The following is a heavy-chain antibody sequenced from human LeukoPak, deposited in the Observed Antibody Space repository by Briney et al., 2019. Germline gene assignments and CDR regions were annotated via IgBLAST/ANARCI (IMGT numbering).Heavy chain of an antibody. CDR1: GYTFTGYY. D-gene: IGHD6-6*01. CDR2: INPNSGGT. V-gene: IGHV1-2*04. CDR3: AREGVGIAARPSPDDYYYYGMDV. Sequence: ASVKVSCKASGYTFTGYYMHWVRQAPGQGLEWMGWINPNSGGTNYAQKFQGWVTMTRDTSISTAYMELSRLRSDDTAVYYCAREGVGIAARPSPDDYYYYGMDVWGQGTTVTVS. J-gene: IGHJ6*02.